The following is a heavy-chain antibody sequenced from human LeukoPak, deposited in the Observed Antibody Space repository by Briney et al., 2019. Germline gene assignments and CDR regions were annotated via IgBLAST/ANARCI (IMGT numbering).Heavy chain of an antibody. D-gene: IGHD1-26*01. Sequence: GGSLRLSCAAYGFTFRSYAMSWVRQAPGKGLEWVSAIGGSGGSTYYADSVKGRFIISRDNSKSTLYLQMNSLRVEDTAVYYCAKTQDGGSRYYYYYMDVWGKGTTVTVSS. CDR3: AKTQDGGSRYYYYYMDV. CDR1: GFTFRSYA. J-gene: IGHJ6*03. V-gene: IGHV3-23*01. CDR2: IGGSGGST.